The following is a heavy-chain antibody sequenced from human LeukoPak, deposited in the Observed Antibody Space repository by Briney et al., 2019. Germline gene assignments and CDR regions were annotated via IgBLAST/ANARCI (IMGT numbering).Heavy chain of an antibody. J-gene: IGHJ4*02. CDR2: IYTSGTT. CDR1: GGSISSYY. V-gene: IGHV4-4*07. D-gene: IGHD6-13*01. Sequence: SETLSLTCTVSGGSISSYYWSWIRQSAGKGLEWIGRIYTSGTTNYNPSLKSRVTISLDKSKNHFSLKLSSVTAADTAVYYCARGSGSSSWYYFDYWGQGTQVTVSS. CDR3: ARGSGSSSWYYFDY.